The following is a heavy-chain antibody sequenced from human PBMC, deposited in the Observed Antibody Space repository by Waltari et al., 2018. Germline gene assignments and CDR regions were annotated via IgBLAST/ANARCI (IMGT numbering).Heavy chain of an antibody. CDR1: GYSFTSYW. V-gene: IGHV5-51*01. D-gene: IGHD3-22*01. J-gene: IGHJ6*02. CDR2: IYPGDSDT. Sequence: EVQLVQSGAEVKKPGESLKISCKGSGYSFTSYWIGWVRQMPGKGLEWLGIIYPGDSDTRYSPSFQGQVTISADKSISTAYLQWSSLKASDTAMYYCASKTEYYYDSSGYCMDVWGQGTTVTVSS. CDR3: ASKTEYYYDSSGYCMDV.